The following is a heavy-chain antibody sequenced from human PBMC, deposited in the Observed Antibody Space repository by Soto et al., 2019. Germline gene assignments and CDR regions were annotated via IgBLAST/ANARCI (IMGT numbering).Heavy chain of an antibody. Sequence: SETLSLTCAVYGGSFSGYYWSWIRQPPGKGLEWIGEINHSGSTNYNPSLKSRVTISVDTSKNQFSLKLSSVTAADTAVYYCARDYCSGGSCYWWVFDYWVQGTLVTVSS. CDR3: ARDYCSGGSCYWWVFDY. CDR2: INHSGST. D-gene: IGHD2-15*01. CDR1: GGSFSGYY. V-gene: IGHV4-34*01. J-gene: IGHJ4*02.